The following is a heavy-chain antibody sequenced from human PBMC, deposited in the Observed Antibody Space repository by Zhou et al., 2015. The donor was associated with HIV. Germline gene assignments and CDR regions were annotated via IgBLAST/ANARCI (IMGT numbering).Heavy chain of an antibody. Sequence: QVQLVQSGAEVKKPGSSVKVSCKASGGTFSSYAISWVRQAPGQGLEWMGGIIPIFGTANYAQKFQGRVTITADESTSTAYMELSSLRSEDTAVYYCARDQRDYDILTGYYRANWFDPWGQGTLVTVSS. V-gene: IGHV1-69*01. CDR1: GGTFSSYA. J-gene: IGHJ5*02. D-gene: IGHD3-9*01. CDR2: IIPIFGTA. CDR3: ARDQRDYDILTGYYRANWFDP.